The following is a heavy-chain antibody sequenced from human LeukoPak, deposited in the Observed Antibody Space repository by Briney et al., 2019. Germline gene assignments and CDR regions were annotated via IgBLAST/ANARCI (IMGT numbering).Heavy chain of an antibody. CDR3: ARDTTPGGWSTFIDY. D-gene: IGHD6-19*01. CDR2: ISPSGGST. CDR1: RYTFTSNY. Sequence: ASVKVSCRAFRYTFTSNYMHWVRQAPGQGPEWMGVISPSGGSTTYAQKFQGRVTMTRDTSTSTVYMELSSLRSEDTAVYYCARDTTPGGWSTFIDYWGQGTLVTVSS. J-gene: IGHJ4*02. V-gene: IGHV1-46*01.